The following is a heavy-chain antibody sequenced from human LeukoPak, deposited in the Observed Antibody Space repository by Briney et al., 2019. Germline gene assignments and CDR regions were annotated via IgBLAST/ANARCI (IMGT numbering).Heavy chain of an antibody. CDR2: IYSSGST. V-gene: IGHV4-59*01. CDR1: GGSISSYY. D-gene: IGHD3-22*01. Sequence: SETLSLTCTVSGGSISSYYWSWIRQPPGKGLEWIGYIYSSGSTNYNPSLKGRVTISVDASKNQFSLKLSSVTAADTAVYYCARDHYYNSSGYTFGYWGQGTLVTVSS. CDR3: ARDHYYNSSGYTFGY. J-gene: IGHJ4*02.